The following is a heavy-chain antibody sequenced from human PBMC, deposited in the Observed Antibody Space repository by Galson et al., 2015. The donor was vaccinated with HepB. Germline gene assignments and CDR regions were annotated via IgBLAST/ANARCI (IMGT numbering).Heavy chain of an antibody. V-gene: IGHV2-5*02. J-gene: IGHJ4*02. CDR1: GFLLSTRGVG. CDR2: IYWDDGQ. Sequence: PALVKPTQTLTLTCTFSGFLLSTRGVGVGWIRQPPGKALEWLALIYWDDGQRYSPSLRSRLTITKDTSKSQVVLTMTNVDPVDTGTYYCAHSIAAAPTKRDFDSWGQGTLVTVSS. CDR3: AHSIAAAPTKRDFDS. D-gene: IGHD6-13*01.